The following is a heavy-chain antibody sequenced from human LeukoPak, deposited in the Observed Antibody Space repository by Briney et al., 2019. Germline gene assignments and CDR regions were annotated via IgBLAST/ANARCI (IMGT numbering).Heavy chain of an antibody. J-gene: IGHJ3*02. CDR2: IYYSGST. CDR3: ARGPDSSGYYLFQGTFAFDI. D-gene: IGHD3-22*01. Sequence: SETLSLTCTVSGGSISSSSYYWGWIRQPPGKGLEWIGSIYYSGSTNYNPSLKSRVTISVDTSKNQFSPKLSSVTAADTAVYYCARGPDSSGYYLFQGTFAFDIWGQGTMVTVSS. V-gene: IGHV4-39*07. CDR1: GGSISSSSYY.